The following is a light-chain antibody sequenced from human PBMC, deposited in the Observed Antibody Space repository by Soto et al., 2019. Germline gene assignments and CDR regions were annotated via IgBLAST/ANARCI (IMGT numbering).Light chain of an antibody. V-gene: IGLV2-14*01. Sequence: QSFLTQPASVSGSPGQSITISCAGTSSDVGGYNYVSWYQQHPGKAPKLMIYEVTNWPSGVSNRFSGSQSGNTASLTISGLQSEDEAEYYCSSYTSSNTQVFGTGTKVTVL. J-gene: IGLJ1*01. CDR2: EVT. CDR1: SSDVGGYNY. CDR3: SSYTSSNTQV.